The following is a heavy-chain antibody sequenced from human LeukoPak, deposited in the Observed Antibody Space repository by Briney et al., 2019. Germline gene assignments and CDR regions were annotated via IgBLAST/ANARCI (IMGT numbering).Heavy chain of an antibody. CDR1: GGSYSSSGYY. V-gene: IGHV4-39*01. D-gene: IGHD3-3*01. CDR2: LFYSGNA. CDR3: ARHSSMTHYDFWSGYSVGSYYFDY. J-gene: IGHJ4*02. Sequence: SETLSLTCTVSGGSYSSSGYYWGCFRQPPGKGLEWIGSLFYSGNAYYNPSLKSRVTISVDTSKNHFSLKLRSVTAADTAVYYCARHSSMTHYDFWSGYSVGSYYFDYWGQGTLVTVSS.